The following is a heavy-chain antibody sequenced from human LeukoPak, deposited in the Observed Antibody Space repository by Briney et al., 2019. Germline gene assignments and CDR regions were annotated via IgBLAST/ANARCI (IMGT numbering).Heavy chain of an antibody. V-gene: IGHV3-21*01. J-gene: IGHJ5*02. CDR3: ARGSSSSSVDWFDP. D-gene: IGHD6-6*01. Sequence: PGGSLRLSCAASGFTFSSYSMNWVRQAPGKGLEWVSSISSSSSYIYYADSVKGRFTISRDSAKNSLYLQMNSLRAEDTAVYYCARGSSSSSVDWFDPWGQGTLVTVSS. CDR2: ISSSSSYI. CDR1: GFTFSSYS.